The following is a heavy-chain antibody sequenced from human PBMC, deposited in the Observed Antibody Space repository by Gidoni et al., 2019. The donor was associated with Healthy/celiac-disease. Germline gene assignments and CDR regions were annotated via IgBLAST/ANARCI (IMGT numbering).Heavy chain of an antibody. V-gene: IGHV1-2*02. CDR2: INPNSGGT. D-gene: IGHD6-13*01. J-gene: IGHJ5*02. Sequence: QVQLVQSGAEVKQPGASVKVSCQASVYTFTCYYMHRARQAPGQGLEWMGWINPNSGGTNYAQKFQGRVTMTRDTSISTAYMELSRLRSDETAVYYCARARIITIAAAGTGGGWFDPWGQGTLVTVSS. CDR1: VYTFTCYY. CDR3: ARARIITIAAAGTGGGWFDP.